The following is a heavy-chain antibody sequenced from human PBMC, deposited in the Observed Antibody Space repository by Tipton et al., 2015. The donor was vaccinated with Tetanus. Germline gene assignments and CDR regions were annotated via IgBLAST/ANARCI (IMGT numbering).Heavy chain of an antibody. V-gene: IGHV4-61*08. CDR1: GSSISRSGHY. J-gene: IGHJ4*02. CDR3: ARGTFHAFDF. D-gene: IGHD2/OR15-2a*01. CDR2: VHHSGAT. Sequence: TLSLTCTVSGSSISRSGHYWTWIRQPPGKEPEWVGYVHHSGATNYHPSLKSRLAISADTSKNQFSLNLRSVITADTAVYYCARGTFHAFDFWGQGVQVTVSS.